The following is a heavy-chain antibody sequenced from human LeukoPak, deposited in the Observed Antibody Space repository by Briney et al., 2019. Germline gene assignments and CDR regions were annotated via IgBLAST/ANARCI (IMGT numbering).Heavy chain of an antibody. CDR1: GFAFSSYW. D-gene: IGHD3-22*01. CDR2: IKRDGGDT. J-gene: IGHJ4*02. V-gene: IGHV3-7*01. Sequence: PGGSLRLSCAASGFAFSSYWMSWVRQAPGKGLEWVANIKRDGGDTYYVDSVKGRFTISRDNAKNSLYLQLNSLRAEDTAVYYCARDANYYDSRGENYFNYWGQGTLVTVSS. CDR3: ARDANYYDSRGENYFNY.